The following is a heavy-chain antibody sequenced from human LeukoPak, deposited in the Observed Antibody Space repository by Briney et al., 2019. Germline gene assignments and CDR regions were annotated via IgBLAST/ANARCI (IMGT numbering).Heavy chain of an antibody. CDR3: TAGTVNSGWWYYFDY. V-gene: IGHV1-58*01. D-gene: IGHD6-19*01. J-gene: IGHJ4*02. CDR2: IAVGTGNT. Sequence: SVKVSCKAFGFTFANSTVQWVRQARGQRLEWIGWIAVGTGNTDYAQRFRERVIFTRDMSTSTAHMDLSSLRSEDTAVYYCTAGTVNSGWWYYFDYWGQGTLVTVSS. CDR1: GFTFANST.